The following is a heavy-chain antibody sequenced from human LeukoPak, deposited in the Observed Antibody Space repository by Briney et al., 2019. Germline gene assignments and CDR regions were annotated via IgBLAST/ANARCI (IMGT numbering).Heavy chain of an antibody. CDR1: GGTFSSYA. CDR2: IIPIFGTA. Sequence: GASVKVSCTASGGTFSSYAISWVRQAPEQGLEWMGGIIPIFGTANYAQKFQGRVTITADESTSTAYMELSSLRSEDTAVYYCARSPNPDYYGSGSYYFDYWGQGTLVTVSP. J-gene: IGHJ4*02. D-gene: IGHD3-10*01. CDR3: ARSPNPDYYGSGSYYFDY. V-gene: IGHV1-69*13.